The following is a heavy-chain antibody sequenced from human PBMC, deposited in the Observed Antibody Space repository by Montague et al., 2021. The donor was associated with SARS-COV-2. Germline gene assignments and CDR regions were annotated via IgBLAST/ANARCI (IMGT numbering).Heavy chain of an antibody. D-gene: IGHD6-19*01. CDR2: INRDGSST. V-gene: IGHV3-74*01. J-gene: IGHJ4*02. Sequence: SLRLSCAASGFTFNNYWMHWVRQVPRKGLLWVSRINRDGSSTTYADSVKGRFTISRDSAKNTLYLQVNSLRDDDTAVYYCAREAYNSGDFDFWGQGTLVTVSS. CDR3: AREAYNSGDFDF. CDR1: GFTFNNYW.